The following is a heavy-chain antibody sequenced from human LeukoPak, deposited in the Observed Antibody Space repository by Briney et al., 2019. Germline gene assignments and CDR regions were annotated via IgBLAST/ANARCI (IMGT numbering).Heavy chain of an antibody. J-gene: IGHJ4*02. CDR1: GYTFTNYL. V-gene: IGHV1-46*01. CDR3: ARHFGELSHDY. D-gene: IGHD3-10*01. CDR2: ITPSVDTT. Sequence: ASVKVSCKASGYTFTNYLLHWVRQAPGQGLEWVGRITPSVDTTNYAQKFRDRVTMTRDTSTSTVYMELSSLRSEDTAVYHCARHFGELSHDYWGQGTLVTVSS.